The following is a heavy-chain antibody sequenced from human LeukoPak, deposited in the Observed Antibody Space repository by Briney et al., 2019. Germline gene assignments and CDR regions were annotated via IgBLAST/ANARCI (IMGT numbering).Heavy chain of an antibody. V-gene: IGHV3-21*01. CDR3: ARDESSGTVDY. CDR2: ISGSSSYM. D-gene: IGHD1-1*01. CDR1: GFTFSSYS. Sequence: PGGSLRLSCAASGFTFSSYSMNWVRQAPGKGLEWVSSISGSSSYMYYADSVKGRFTTSRDNAKNSLFLQMNSLRAEDTAVYYCARDESSGTVDYWGQGTLVTVSS. J-gene: IGHJ4*02.